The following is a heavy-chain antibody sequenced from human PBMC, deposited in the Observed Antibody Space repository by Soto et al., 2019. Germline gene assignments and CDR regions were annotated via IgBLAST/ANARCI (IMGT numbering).Heavy chain of an antibody. CDR2: INPLKGDT. V-gene: IGHV1-18*01. CDR1: GYTFSTYG. D-gene: IGHD2-2*02. Sequence: ASVKVSCKASGYTFSTYGITWVRQAPGQGLDWMGWINPLKGDTKSAANFQDRVTMTTDTSTRTAYMELRSLRSDDTAVYYCARVKVPATILGAFDLWGQGTLVTVSS. J-gene: IGHJ3*01. CDR3: ARVKVPATILGAFDL.